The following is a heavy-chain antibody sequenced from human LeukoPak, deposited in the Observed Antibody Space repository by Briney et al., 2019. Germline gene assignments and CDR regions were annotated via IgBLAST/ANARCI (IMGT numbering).Heavy chain of an antibody. D-gene: IGHD3-3*01. CDR1: GDSVSSNSAT. CDR3: ARHDFWSGDSL. CDR2: TYYRSKWSN. Sequence: SQTLSLTCAISGDSVSSNSATWTWIRQSPSRGLEWLGRTYYRSKWSNDYAVSVKSRITINPDTSKNQFSLQLNSVTVADTAVYYCARHDFWSGDSLWGQGTLVTVSS. V-gene: IGHV6-1*01. J-gene: IGHJ4*02.